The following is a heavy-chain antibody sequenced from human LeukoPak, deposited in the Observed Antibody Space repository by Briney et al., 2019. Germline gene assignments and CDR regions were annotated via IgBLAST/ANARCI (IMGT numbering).Heavy chain of an antibody. CDR1: GYTFTGYY. Sequence: ASVTVSCKASGYTFTGYYMHWVGQAPGQGLEGMGWINPNSGGTNYAQKFQGRVTMTRDTSISTAYMELSRLRSDDTAVYYCARAGSSSSPGKHYYYYYMDVWGKGTTVTVSS. CDR2: INPNSGGT. CDR3: ARAGSSSSPGKHYYYYYMDV. V-gene: IGHV1-2*02. D-gene: IGHD6-6*01. J-gene: IGHJ6*03.